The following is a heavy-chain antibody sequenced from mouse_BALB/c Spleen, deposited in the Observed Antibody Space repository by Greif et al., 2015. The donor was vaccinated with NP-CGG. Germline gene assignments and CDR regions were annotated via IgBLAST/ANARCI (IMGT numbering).Heavy chain of an antibody. D-gene: IGHD2-3*01. Sequence: VQRVESGAELVKPGASVKLSCKASGYTFTSYWMHWVKQRPGQGLEWIGEINPSNGRTNYNEKFKSKATLTVDKSSSTAYMQLSSLTSEDSAVYYCARSGGYSPDYWGQGTTLTVPS. CDR1: GYTFTSYW. J-gene: IGHJ2*01. CDR2: INPSNGRT. V-gene: IGHV1S81*02. CDR3: ARSGGYSPDY.